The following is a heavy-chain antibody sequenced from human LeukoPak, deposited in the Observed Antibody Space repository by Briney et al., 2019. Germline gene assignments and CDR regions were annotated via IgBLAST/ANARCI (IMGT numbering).Heavy chain of an antibody. J-gene: IGHJ4*02. D-gene: IGHD4-17*01. CDR2: IIPILGTA. CDR1: GGTFSSYA. V-gene: IGHV1-69*13. CDR3: ATSPIGDSPGY. Sequence: SVKVSCKASGGTFSSYAISWVRQAPGQGLDWMGGIIPILGTANYAQKFQGRVTITADESTSTAYMELSSLRSEDTALYYCATSPIGDSPGYWGQGILVTVSS.